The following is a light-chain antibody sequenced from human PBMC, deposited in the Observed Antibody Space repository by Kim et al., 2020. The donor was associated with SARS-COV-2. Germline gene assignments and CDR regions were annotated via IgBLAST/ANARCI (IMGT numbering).Light chain of an antibody. CDR2: LNSDGSH. CDR3: QTWGTGIRV. J-gene: IGLJ2*01. Sequence: QLALTQSPSASASLGASVKLTCTLSSGHSSYAIAWHQQQPEKGPRYLMKLNSDGSHSKGDGIPDRFSGSSSGAERYLTISSLQSEDEADYYCQTWGTGIRVFGGGTQLTVL. V-gene: IGLV4-69*01. CDR1: SGHSSYA.